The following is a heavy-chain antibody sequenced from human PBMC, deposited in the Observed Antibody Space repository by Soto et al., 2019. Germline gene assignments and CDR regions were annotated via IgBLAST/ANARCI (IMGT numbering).Heavy chain of an antibody. Sequence: SETLSLTCTVSVGSMSRHYWSWIRQSPGKGLEWIGFVFHSGGTSYNPSLESRVTISVETSTNQVSLKLSSVTAADTAVYYCARYSGSYSYIWFDTWGQGTLVTVS. CDR2: VFHSGGT. D-gene: IGHD1-26*01. CDR1: VGSMSRHY. V-gene: IGHV4-59*11. J-gene: IGHJ5*02. CDR3: ARYSGSYSYIWFDT.